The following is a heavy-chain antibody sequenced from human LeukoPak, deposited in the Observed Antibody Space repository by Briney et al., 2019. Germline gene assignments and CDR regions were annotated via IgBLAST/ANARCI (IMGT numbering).Heavy chain of an antibody. CDR2: IIPIFGIA. CDR3: ARWDGDYRRLDY. J-gene: IGHJ4*02. CDR1: GYTFTSYD. D-gene: IGHD4-17*01. V-gene: IGHV1-69*04. Sequence: ASVKVSCKASGYTFTSYDINWVRQATGQGLEWMGRIIPIFGIANYAQKFQGRVTITADKSTSTAYMELSSLRSEDTAVYYCARWDGDYRRLDYWGQGTLVTVSS.